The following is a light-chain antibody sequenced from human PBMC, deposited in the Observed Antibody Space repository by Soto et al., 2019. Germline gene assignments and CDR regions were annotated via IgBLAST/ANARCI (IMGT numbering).Light chain of an antibody. CDR3: QQYGTSPPYT. V-gene: IGKV3-20*01. CDR1: QSVSSSS. J-gene: IGKJ2*01. CDR2: HTS. Sequence: EVVMTQSPGTLSLSPGDRATLSCRASQSVSSSSLAWYQQKPGQAPRLLIYHTSSRATGIPGRFSGSGSGTDFTLTISRLEPEDFAVYYCQQYGTSPPYTFGQGTKVEIK.